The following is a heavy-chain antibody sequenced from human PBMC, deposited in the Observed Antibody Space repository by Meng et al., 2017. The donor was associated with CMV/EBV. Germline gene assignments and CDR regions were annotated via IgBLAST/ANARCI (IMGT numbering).Heavy chain of an antibody. J-gene: IGHJ4*02. D-gene: IGHD6-13*01. CDR1: GGSISSYY. V-gene: IGHV4-59*01. Sequence: SETLSLTCTVSGGSISSYYWSWIRQPPGKGLEWIGYIYYSGSTNYNPSLKSRVTISVGTSKNQFSLKLSSVTAADTAVYYCARDLRVDSSSYYYFDYWGQGTLVTVSS. CDR3: ARDLRVDSSSYYYFDY. CDR2: IYYSGST.